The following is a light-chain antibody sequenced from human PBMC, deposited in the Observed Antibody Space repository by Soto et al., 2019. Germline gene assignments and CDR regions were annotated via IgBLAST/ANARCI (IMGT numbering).Light chain of an antibody. V-gene: IGKV3D-20*01. J-gene: IGKJ2*01. Sequence: EIVLTQSPGTLSLSPGERATLSCGASQSVSFNYLAWYQQKVGLAPRRLIYDASRRATGTPDRFSGSGSGTDFTLTISRLEPEDFAVYVCQQYGSSPYTFGQGTNLEIK. CDR1: QSVSFNY. CDR3: QQYGSSPYT. CDR2: DAS.